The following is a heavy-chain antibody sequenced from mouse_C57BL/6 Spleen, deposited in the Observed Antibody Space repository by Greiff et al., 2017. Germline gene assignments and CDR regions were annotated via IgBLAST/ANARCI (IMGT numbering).Heavy chain of an antibody. Sequence: VQLQQPGAELVKPGASVKLSCKASGYNFTSYWMQWVKQRPGQGLEWIGEIDPSDRYTNYNQKFKGKATLTVDTYSSTAYMQLSSLTSEDSAVYYCANWDGDYWGQGTTLTVSS. J-gene: IGHJ2*01. D-gene: IGHD4-1*01. CDR1: GYNFTSYW. V-gene: IGHV1-50*01. CDR3: ANWDGDY. CDR2: IDPSDRYT.